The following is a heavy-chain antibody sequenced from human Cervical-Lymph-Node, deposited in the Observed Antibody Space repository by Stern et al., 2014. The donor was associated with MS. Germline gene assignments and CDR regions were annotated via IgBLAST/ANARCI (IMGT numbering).Heavy chain of an antibody. Sequence: EVQLVESGGGLVQPGGSLRLSCAASGFSFSTYWMSWVRHAPGQGLEWVANINEDGSEKHHVDSVKGRFTISRDNVKNSLYLQMNSLRVEDTAVYYCARDDSSTWLGKYYYYGMDVWGQGTTVTVSS. D-gene: IGHD6-19*01. J-gene: IGHJ6*02. V-gene: IGHV3-7*01. CDR2: INEDGSEK. CDR1: GFSFSTYW. CDR3: ARDDSSTWLGKYYYYGMDV.